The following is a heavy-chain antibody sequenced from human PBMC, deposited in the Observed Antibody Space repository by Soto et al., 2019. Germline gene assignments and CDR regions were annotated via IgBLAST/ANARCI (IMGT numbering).Heavy chain of an antibody. CDR3: ARRGRSSSSSSYYYYYGMDV. D-gene: IGHD6-6*01. CDR2: IYPGDSDT. V-gene: IGHV5-51*01. J-gene: IGHJ6*02. Sequence: GESLKISCKGSGYSFTSYWIGWVRQMPGKGLEWMGIIYPGDSDTRYSPSFQGQVTISADKSISTAYLQWSSLKASDTAMYYCARRGRSSSSSSYYYYYGMDVWGQGTTVTVSS. CDR1: GYSFTSYW.